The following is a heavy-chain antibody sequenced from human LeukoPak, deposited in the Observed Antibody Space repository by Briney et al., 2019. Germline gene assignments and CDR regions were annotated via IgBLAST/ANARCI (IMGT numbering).Heavy chain of an antibody. Sequence: SETLSLTCTVPGGSISSGNYYWSWIRQPAGKGLEWIGRIYTSGSTNYNPSLKSRVTISVDTSKNQFSLKLSSVTAADTAVYYCARDSDMTTLTTAWYFDLWGRGTLVTVSS. J-gene: IGHJ2*01. CDR1: GGSISSGNYY. V-gene: IGHV4-61*02. CDR3: ARDSDMTTLTTAWYFDL. D-gene: IGHD4-17*01. CDR2: IYTSGST.